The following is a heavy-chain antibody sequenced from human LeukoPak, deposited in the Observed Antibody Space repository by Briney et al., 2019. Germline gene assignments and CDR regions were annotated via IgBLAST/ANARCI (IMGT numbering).Heavy chain of an antibody. V-gene: IGHV3-21*01. J-gene: IGHJ4*02. CDR1: GFTFSSYS. D-gene: IGHD6-13*01. CDR3: ARVDSSWDDFDC. CDR2: ISSSSSYI. Sequence: PGGSLRLSCAASGFTFSSYSMNWVRQAPGKGLEWVSSISSSSSYIYYADSVEGRFTISRDNAKNSLYLQMNSLRAEDTAVYYCARVDSSWDDFDCWGQGTLVTVSS.